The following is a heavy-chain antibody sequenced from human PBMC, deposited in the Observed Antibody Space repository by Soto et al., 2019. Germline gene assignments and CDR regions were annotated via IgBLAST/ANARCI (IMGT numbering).Heavy chain of an antibody. V-gene: IGHV1-2*02. CDR1: GYTFTGYY. CDR2: INPNSGGT. Sequence: VKVSCKASGYTFTGYYMHWVRQAPGQGLEWMGWINPNSGGTNYAQKFQGRVTMTRDTSISTAYMELSRLRSDDTAVYYCARGPLGYCSSTSCYNSDYWGQGTLVTVSS. D-gene: IGHD2-2*02. CDR3: ARGPLGYCSSTSCYNSDY. J-gene: IGHJ4*02.